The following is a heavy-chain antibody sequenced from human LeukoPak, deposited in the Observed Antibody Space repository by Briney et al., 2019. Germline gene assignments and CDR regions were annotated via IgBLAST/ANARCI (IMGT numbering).Heavy chain of an antibody. V-gene: IGHV4-31*03. CDR1: GGSISSGGYY. J-gene: IGHJ4*02. CDR2: IYYSGST. D-gene: IGHD6-13*01. CDR3: ARSGGYSSSWSL. Sequence: SETLSLTCTVSGGSISSGGYYWSWIRQHPGKGLEWIGYIYYSGSTYYNPSLKSRVTISVDTSKNQFSLKLNSVTTADTAVYYCARSGGYSSSWSLWGQGTLVTVSS.